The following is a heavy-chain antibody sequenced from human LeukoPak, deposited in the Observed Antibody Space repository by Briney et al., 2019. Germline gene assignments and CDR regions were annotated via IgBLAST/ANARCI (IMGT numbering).Heavy chain of an antibody. CDR3: AKRHYDFWSGYQNQMYYFDY. Sequence: GGSLRLSCAASGFTFSSYAMSWVRQAPGKGLEWVSAISGSGGSTYYADSVKGRFTISRDNSKNTLYLQMNSLRAEDTAVYYCAKRHYDFWSGYQNQMYYFDYWGKGTLVTVSS. CDR2: ISGSGGST. CDR1: GFTFSSYA. V-gene: IGHV3-23*01. J-gene: IGHJ4*02. D-gene: IGHD3-3*01.